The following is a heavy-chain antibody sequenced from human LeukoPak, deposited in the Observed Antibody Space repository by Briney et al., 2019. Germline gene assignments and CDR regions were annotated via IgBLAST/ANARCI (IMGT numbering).Heavy chain of an antibody. CDR3: ARVRSTRSVGATMIAV. CDR1: GFTFSSYS. Sequence: PGGSLRLSCAASGFTFSSYSMNWVRQAPGKGLEWVSYISSSSSYIYYADSVKGRFTISRDNAKNSLYLQMNSLRAEDTAVYYCARVRSTRSVGATMIAVWGQGTLVTVSS. D-gene: IGHD1-26*01. J-gene: IGHJ4*02. V-gene: IGHV3-21*05. CDR2: ISSSSSYI.